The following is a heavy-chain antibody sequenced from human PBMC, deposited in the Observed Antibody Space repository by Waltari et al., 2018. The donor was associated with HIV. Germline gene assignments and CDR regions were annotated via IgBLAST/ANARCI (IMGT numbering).Heavy chain of an antibody. CDR2: IYSGGST. CDR3: ARTDQKGGRTLTSFNN. J-gene: IGHJ4*02. D-gene: IGHD2-15*01. V-gene: IGHV3-53*01. Sequence: EVQLVESGGGLIQPGGSLRLSCAASGFTVSSNYMSWVRQAPGKGLEWVAVIYSGGSTYYADSVKGRFTISRDNSKNTLYLQMNSLRAEDTAVYYCARTDQKGGRTLTSFNNWGQGTLVTVSS. CDR1: GFTVSSNY.